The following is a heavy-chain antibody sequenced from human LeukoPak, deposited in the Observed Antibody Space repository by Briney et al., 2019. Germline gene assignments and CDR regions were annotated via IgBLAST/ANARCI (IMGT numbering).Heavy chain of an antibody. CDR3: AGGVSGSGSYGY. CDR2: IYYSGST. CDR1: GGSISSSSYY. Sequence: SETLSLTCTVSGGSISSSSYYWAWIRQPPGEGLEWIGYIYYSGSTYYNPSLKSRVTISVDTSKNQFSLKLSSVTAADTAVYYCAGGVSGSGSYGYWGQGTLVTVSS. V-gene: IGHV4-39*07. J-gene: IGHJ4*02. D-gene: IGHD3-10*01.